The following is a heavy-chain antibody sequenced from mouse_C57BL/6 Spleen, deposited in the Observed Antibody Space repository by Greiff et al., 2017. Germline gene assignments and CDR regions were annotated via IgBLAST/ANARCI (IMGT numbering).Heavy chain of an antibody. CDR2: IDPEDGET. CDR3: ARKITTAPYAMDY. J-gene: IGHJ4*01. D-gene: IGHD1-2*01. Sequence: EVQGVESGAELVKPGASVKLSCTASGFNIKDYYMHWVKQRTEQGLEWIGRIDPEDGETKYAPKFQGKATITADTSSNTAYLQLSSLTSEDTAVYYCARKITTAPYAMDYWGQGTSVTVSS. CDR1: GFNIKDYY. V-gene: IGHV14-2*01.